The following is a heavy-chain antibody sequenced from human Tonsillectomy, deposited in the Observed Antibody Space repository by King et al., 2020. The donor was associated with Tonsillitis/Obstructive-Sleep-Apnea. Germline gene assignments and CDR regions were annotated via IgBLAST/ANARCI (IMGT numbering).Heavy chain of an antibody. V-gene: IGHV1-18*01. J-gene: IGHJ4*02. CDR3: ARDSMSHYYDSSGYYTFNY. CDR2: ISAHNGHT. CDR1: GYTFSNYG. D-gene: IGHD3-22*01. Sequence: QLVQSGAEVKKPGASVKVSCKASGYTFSNYGISWVRQAPGQGLEWMAWISAHNGHTNYAQKLQGRVTMTTDTSTSTAYMELRILRSDDTAMYYCARDSMSHYYDSSGYYTFNYWGQGTLVTVSA.